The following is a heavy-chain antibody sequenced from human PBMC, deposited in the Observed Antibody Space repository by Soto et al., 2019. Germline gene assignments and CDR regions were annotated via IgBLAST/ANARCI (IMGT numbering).Heavy chain of an antibody. CDR3: AAIYGSEYLAFDY. CDR2: TNPILSVS. J-gene: IGHJ4*02. V-gene: IGHV1-69*02. CDR1: GDTFSFYS. D-gene: IGHD3-10*01. Sequence: QVQLVQSGAEVQKPGSSVKVSCKASGDTFSFYSINWVRQAPGLGLEWMGRTNPILSVSNYAQKFQGRVTXTXHQXRSTAYMELSSLSYEDTAMYYSAAIYGSEYLAFDYRGQGALVTVSS.